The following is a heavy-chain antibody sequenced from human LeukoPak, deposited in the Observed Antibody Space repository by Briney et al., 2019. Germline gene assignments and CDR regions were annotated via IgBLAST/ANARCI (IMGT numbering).Heavy chain of an antibody. CDR3: ARHQYYYDSTGYYSPHYFDY. D-gene: IGHD3-22*01. J-gene: IGHJ4*02. CDR2: IYYSGST. V-gene: IGHV4-39*01. CDR1: GGSVSSSSYY. Sequence: SETLSLTCTVSGGSVSSSSYYWGWVRQPPGKGLEWIGSIYYSGSTYYDPSLKSRVTISVDTSKNQFSLRLSSVTAADTAAYYCARHQYYYDSTGYYSPHYFDYWGQGTLVTVSS.